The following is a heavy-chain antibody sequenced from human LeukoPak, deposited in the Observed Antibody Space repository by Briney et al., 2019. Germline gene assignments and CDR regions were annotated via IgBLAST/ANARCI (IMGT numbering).Heavy chain of an antibody. Sequence: GGSLRLSCAASGFTFSSYEMNWVRQAPGKGLEWVSYISSSGSTIYYADSVKGRFTISRDNAKNSLYLQMNSLRAEDTAVYYCARGLRYSDWLPIDYWGQGTLVTVSS. CDR3: ARGLRYSDWLPIDY. CDR1: GFTFSSYE. V-gene: IGHV3-48*03. D-gene: IGHD3-9*01. CDR2: ISSSGSTI. J-gene: IGHJ4*02.